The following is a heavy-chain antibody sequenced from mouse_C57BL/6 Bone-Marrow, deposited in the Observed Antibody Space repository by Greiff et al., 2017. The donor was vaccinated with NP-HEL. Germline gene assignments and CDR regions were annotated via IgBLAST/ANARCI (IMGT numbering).Heavy chain of an antibody. CDR1: GYSITSGYY. CDR3: ASCPYDYEAWFAY. CDR2: ISYDGSN. D-gene: IGHD2-4*01. J-gene: IGHJ3*01. Sequence: EVKLQESGPGLVKPSQSLSLTCSVTGYSITSGYYWNWIRQFPGNKLEWMGYISYDGSNNYNPSLKNRISITRDTSKNQFFLKLNSVTTEDTATYYCASCPYDYEAWFAYWGQGTLVTVSA. V-gene: IGHV3-6*01.